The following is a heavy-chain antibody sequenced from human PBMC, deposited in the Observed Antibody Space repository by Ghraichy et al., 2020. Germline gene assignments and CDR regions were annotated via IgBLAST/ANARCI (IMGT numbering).Heavy chain of an antibody. D-gene: IGHD3-10*01. J-gene: IGHJ2*01. Sequence: SQTLSLTCAVSGGSISSDGYSWSWIRQPPGKGLEWIGYIFHTGSTYSNPSLKSRVSISVDRSKNQFSLRLTSVTAADTAVYYCARAKDMVRRVVYWYFERGGRGSLFSVSS. CDR2: IFHTGST. CDR1: GGSISSDGYS. CDR3: ARAKDMVRRVVYWYFER. V-gene: IGHV4-30-2*01.